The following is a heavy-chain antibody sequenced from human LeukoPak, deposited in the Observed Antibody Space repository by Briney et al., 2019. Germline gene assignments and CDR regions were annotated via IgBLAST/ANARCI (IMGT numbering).Heavy chain of an antibody. V-gene: IGHV7-4-1*02. D-gene: IGHD4/OR15-4a*01. CDR1: GYDFPAYT. Sequence: GASVKVSCEASGYDFPAYTLNWVRQAPGQGLEWMGWINTRTANPTYAQGFVGRFVFSVDTSVNTAYLQISSLKAEDTAVYYCVRVGVLTTVFDYWGQGILVAVSS. CDR3: VRVGVLTTVFDY. J-gene: IGHJ4*02. CDR2: INTRTANP.